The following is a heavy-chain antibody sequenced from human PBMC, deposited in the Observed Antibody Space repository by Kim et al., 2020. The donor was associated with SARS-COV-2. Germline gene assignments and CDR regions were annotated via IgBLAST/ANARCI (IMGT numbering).Heavy chain of an antibody. CDR1: GGSFNSYY. CDR3: VRFGYGNY. D-gene: IGHD5-12*01. Sequence: SETLSLTCTVSGGSFNSYYWNWIRQSPGKGLEWIGFIQYGGRTSYSPSLKNRVTMSLDTSKRQYSLKLTSVTAADTAVYYCVRFGYGNYWGLGTLVTVSS. J-gene: IGHJ4*02. CDR2: IQYGGRT. V-gene: IGHV4-59*08.